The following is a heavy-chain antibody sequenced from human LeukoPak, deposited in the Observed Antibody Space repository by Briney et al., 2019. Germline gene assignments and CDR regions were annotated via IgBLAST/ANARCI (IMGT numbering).Heavy chain of an antibody. V-gene: IGHV3-23*01. Sequence: PPGGSLRLSCAASGFTFSSYAMSWVRQAPGKGLEWVSAISGSGGSTYYADSVKGRFTISRDNSKNTLYLQMNSLRAEDTAVYYCAKVYLLWGFGELLYDYWGQGTLVTVSS. CDR3: AKVYLLWGFGELLYDY. CDR1: GFTFSSYA. D-gene: IGHD3-10*01. J-gene: IGHJ4*02. CDR2: ISGSGGST.